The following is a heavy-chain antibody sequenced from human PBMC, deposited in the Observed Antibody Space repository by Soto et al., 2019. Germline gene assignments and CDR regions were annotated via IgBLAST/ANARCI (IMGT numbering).Heavy chain of an antibody. CDR1: GYTFTGYY. V-gene: IGHV1-2*04. CDR2: INPNSGGT. Sequence: ASVKVSCKASGYTFTGYYMHWVRQAPGQGLEWMGWINPNSGGTNYAQKFQGWVTMTRDTSISTAYMELSRLGSDDTAVYYCARDRGCNRSHYGMDVWGQRTTVTVSS. CDR3: ARDRGCNRSHYGMDV. J-gene: IGHJ6*02. D-gene: IGHD3-10*01.